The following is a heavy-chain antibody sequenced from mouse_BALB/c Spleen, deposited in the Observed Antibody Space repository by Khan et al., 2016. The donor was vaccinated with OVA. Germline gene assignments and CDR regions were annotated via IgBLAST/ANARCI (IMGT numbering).Heavy chain of an antibody. V-gene: IGHV5-6*01. D-gene: IGHD1-1*01. CDR3: ARLAYYYNSEGFAY. CDR2: INTGGAYT. J-gene: IGHJ3*01. CDR1: GFTFSTYG. Sequence: VQLQQSGGDFVRPGGSLKLSCAASGFTFSTYGMSWVRQTPDKRLEWVATINTGGAYTYYPDSVKGRFTISRDNAKNTLYLRLSSLKSEDTAIYYCARLAYYYNSEGFAYWGQGTLVTVSA.